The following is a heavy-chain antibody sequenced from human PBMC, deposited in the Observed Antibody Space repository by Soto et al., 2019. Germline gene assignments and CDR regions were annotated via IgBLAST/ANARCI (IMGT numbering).Heavy chain of an antibody. CDR2: ISWDGGST. CDR1: GFTFDDYT. J-gene: IGHJ4*02. D-gene: IGHD1-26*01. V-gene: IGHV3-43*01. Sequence: GGSLRLSCAASGFTFDDYTMHWVRQAPGKGLEWVSLISWDGGSTYYADSVKGRFTISRDNSKNSLYLQMNSLRTEDTALYYCAKDMASGSYFDFDYWGQGTLVTVSS. CDR3: AKDMASGSYFDFDY.